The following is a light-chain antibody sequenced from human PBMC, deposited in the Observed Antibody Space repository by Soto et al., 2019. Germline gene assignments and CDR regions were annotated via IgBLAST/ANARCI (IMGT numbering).Light chain of an antibody. V-gene: IGKV3-20*01. CDR2: AAS. CDR3: QQNKSYSDA. J-gene: IGKJ1*01. Sequence: PAGRPASSCSASQSVRSMFLAWYQQKPGQAPRLLIYAASNRATGIPDRLSGSGSGTDYSLTISSLQPDDFATYYCQQNKSYSDAFGQGTKVDIK. CDR1: QSVRSMF.